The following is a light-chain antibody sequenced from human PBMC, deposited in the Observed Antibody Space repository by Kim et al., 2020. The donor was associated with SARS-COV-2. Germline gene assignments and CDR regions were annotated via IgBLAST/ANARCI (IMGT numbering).Light chain of an antibody. CDR3: NSRDSSGDHVV. CDR1: SLRNYY. J-gene: IGLJ3*02. V-gene: IGLV3-19*01. CDR2: GKY. Sequence: SSELTQDPAVSVALGQTVRLTCQGDSLRNYYATWYQQRPGQAPVLVLYGKYNRPSGIPDRFSGSASGNTASLTITGAQAEDVADYYCNSRDSSGDHVVFG.